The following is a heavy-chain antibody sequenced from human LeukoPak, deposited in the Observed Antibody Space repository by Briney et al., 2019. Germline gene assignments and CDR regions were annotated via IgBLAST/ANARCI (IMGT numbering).Heavy chain of an antibody. CDR3: ARRRYYDSSDYLD. V-gene: IGHV4-39*01. J-gene: IGHJ1*01. CDR2: IYYSGRT. D-gene: IGHD3-22*01. CDR1: GDSIRSSSNY. Sequence: PSETLSLTCTVSGDSIRSSSNYWDWIRQPLGKGLEWIGTIYYSGRTYYNPSLKSRVTISIDTSKNQFSLKLTSVTAADTAVYYCARRRYYDSSDYLDWGQGTLLTVSS.